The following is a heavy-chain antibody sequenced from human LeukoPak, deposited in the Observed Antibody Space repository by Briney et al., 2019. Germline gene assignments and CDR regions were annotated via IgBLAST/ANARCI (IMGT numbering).Heavy chain of an antibody. CDR3: AREAYGSGNYPFDY. V-gene: IGHV3-74*01. Sequence: PGGSLRLSCAASGFTFSSYWMHWVRQAPGKGLVWVSRINSDGSSTSYADSVKGRFTISRDNAKNSLYLQMNSLRVEDTAVYYCAREAYGSGNYPFDYWGQGTLVTVSS. D-gene: IGHD3-10*01. J-gene: IGHJ4*02. CDR2: INSDGSST. CDR1: GFTFSSYW.